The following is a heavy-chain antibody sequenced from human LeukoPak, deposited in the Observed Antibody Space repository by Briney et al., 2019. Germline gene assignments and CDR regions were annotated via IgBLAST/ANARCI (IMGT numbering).Heavy chain of an antibody. D-gene: IGHD2-8*01. CDR1: GFTFSSYD. CDR3: AKDRSCTNNICHGDFDY. Sequence: AGGSLRLSCAASGFTFSSYDMHWVRQAPGRGLEWVSGISGSGGDTYYADSVKGRFTISRDNSKNTLYLQMNSLRAEDTAVYYCAKDRSCTNNICHGDFDYWGQGTLVTVSS. V-gene: IGHV3-23*01. CDR2: ISGSGGDT. J-gene: IGHJ4*02.